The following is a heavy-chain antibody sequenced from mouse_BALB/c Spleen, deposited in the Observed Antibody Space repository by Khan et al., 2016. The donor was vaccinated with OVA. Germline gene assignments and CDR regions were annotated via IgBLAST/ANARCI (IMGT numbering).Heavy chain of an antibody. CDR2: INPSIGDT. Sequence: QVQLQQPGPELAKPGASVKMSCKASGYTFINYWILWVKQRHGQGLEWIGYINPSIGDTENNQTFKDKATLTADKSSRKSYMQLSRLTSSAYAVYYCARRGRRWDIDYWGQGTTLTVSS. V-gene: IGHV1-7*01. D-gene: IGHD3-3*01. J-gene: IGHJ2*01. CDR3: ARRGRRWDIDY. CDR1: GYTFINYW.